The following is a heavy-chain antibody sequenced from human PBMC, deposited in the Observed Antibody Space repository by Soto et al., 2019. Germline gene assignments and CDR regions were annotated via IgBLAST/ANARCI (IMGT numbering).Heavy chain of an antibody. CDR2: VNTYNGNP. Sequence: QVQLVQSGGELKKPGASVKDSCKASGFTFTNYAISWVRQAPGRGLEWMGWVNTYNGNPNYAQIFQGRVTMTTDTSTGTAYMELRSLKSDDSAIYYCARDSQYSTSWQRFDSWGQGTVVTGSS. CDR1: GFTFTNYA. J-gene: IGHJ4*02. V-gene: IGHV1-18*01. CDR3: ARDSQYSTSWQRFDS. D-gene: IGHD6-13*01.